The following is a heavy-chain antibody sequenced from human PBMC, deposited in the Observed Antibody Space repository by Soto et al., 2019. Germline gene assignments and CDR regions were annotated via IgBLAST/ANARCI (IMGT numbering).Heavy chain of an antibody. CDR2: IYYSGST. CDR1: GGSISSGGYY. Sequence: SETLSLTCTVSGGSISSGGYYWSWIRQHPGKGLEWIGYIYYSGSTNYNPSLKSRVTISVDTSKNQFSLKLSSVTAADTAVYYCARGIEGWYQGRYYYGMDVWGRGTTVTVSS. J-gene: IGHJ6*02. D-gene: IGHD6-19*01. V-gene: IGHV4-61*08. CDR3: ARGIEGWYQGRYYYGMDV.